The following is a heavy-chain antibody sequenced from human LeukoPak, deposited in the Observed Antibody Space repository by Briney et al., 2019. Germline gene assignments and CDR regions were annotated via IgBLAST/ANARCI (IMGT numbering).Heavy chain of an antibody. CDR2: IYSGGST. D-gene: IGHD6-13*01. J-gene: IGHJ4*02. CDR1: GFTVTNNY. Sequence: GGSLRLSCAASGFTVTNNYMSWVRQAPGKGLEWVSVIYSGGSTSYADSVKGRFTISRDNSKNTLHLQMNSLRAEDTAVYYCARVLQLAPSYIDYWGQGTLVTVSS. CDR3: ARVLQLAPSYIDY. V-gene: IGHV3-53*01.